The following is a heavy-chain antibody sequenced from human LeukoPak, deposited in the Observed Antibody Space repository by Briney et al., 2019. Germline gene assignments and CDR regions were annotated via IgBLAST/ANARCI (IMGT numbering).Heavy chain of an antibody. Sequence: SETLSLTCSVSGHSISSGYYWGWIRQPPGKGLEWIGTMYHRGSTYYNPSLKSRVTMSGDTSKNHFSLKLSSVIAADAAVYYCARADVDTAMVGAFDIWGQGTMVTVSS. J-gene: IGHJ3*02. V-gene: IGHV4-38-2*02. D-gene: IGHD5-18*01. CDR1: GHSISSGYY. CDR2: MYHRGST. CDR3: ARADVDTAMVGAFDI.